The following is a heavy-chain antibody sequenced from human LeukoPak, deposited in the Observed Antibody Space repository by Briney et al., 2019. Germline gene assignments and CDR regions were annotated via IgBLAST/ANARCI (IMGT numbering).Heavy chain of an antibody. Sequence: SETLSLTCTVSGGSISGYYWSWIRQSPEKGLEWIGFIYYSGYTEYNPSLKSRVTIVVDTSKNQFSLKLSSVTAADTAVYYCARTATYYSNYYFDYWGQGTLVTVSS. J-gene: IGHJ4*02. CDR2: IYYSGYT. CDR3: ARTATYYSNYYFDY. V-gene: IGHV4-59*08. CDR1: GGSISGYY. D-gene: IGHD3-22*01.